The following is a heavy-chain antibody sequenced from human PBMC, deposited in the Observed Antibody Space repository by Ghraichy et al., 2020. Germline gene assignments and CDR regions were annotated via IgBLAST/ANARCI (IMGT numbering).Heavy chain of an antibody. CDR3: AREKLLSPNAFDL. CDR1: GYSITNHY. Sequence: SQTLSLTCTVSGYSITNHYWSWVRQPPGKGLEWIGFIYYRGSTSSNPSLKNRVTISVDTSKREIYLRLNSVTAADTAVYYCAREKLLSPNAFDLWGQGTLVTVSS. CDR2: IYYRGST. V-gene: IGHV4-59*11. D-gene: IGHD2-21*01. J-gene: IGHJ3*01.